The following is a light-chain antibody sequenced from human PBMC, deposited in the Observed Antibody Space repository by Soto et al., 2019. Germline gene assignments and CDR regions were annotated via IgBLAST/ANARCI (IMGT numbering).Light chain of an antibody. Sequence: EMVMTQSPATLSVSLGERATLSCRASQSVSTKLVWYQQKPGQAPRLLIYGASTRATGIPARFSGSGSGTEFTLTTSSLQSEDFALYSCQQHDQEWTFGQGTKLEIK. CDR1: QSVSTK. V-gene: IGKV3-15*01. J-gene: IGKJ1*01. CDR2: GAS. CDR3: QQHDQEWT.